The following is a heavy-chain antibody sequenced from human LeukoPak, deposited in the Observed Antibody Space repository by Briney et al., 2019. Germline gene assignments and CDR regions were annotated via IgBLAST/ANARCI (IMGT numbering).Heavy chain of an antibody. D-gene: IGHD5-24*01. CDR1: GGTFSSYA. CDR3: AREMATITVLFDY. J-gene: IGHJ4*02. V-gene: IGHV1-69*11. CDR2: IIPILGTA. Sequence: SVKVSCKASGGTFSSYAISWVRQAPGQGLGWMGRIIPILGTANYAQKIQGRVTITTDESTSTAYMELSSLRSEDTAVYCCAREMATITVLFDYWGQGTLVTVSS.